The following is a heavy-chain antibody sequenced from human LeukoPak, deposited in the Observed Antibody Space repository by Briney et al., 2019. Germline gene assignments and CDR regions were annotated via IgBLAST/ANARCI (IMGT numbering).Heavy chain of an antibody. J-gene: IGHJ4*02. CDR3: ARSTGFWSGYPFDY. Sequence: GGSLRPSFAALDLTARINYLSWVRQPQGKGLEWVSVIYSGGSTYYADTVRGRFTISRDNSKNTLYLQMNSLRAEDTAVYYCARSTGFWSGYPFDYWGQGTLVTVSS. V-gene: IGHV3-53*01. CDR2: IYSGGST. CDR1: DLTARINY. D-gene: IGHD3-3*01.